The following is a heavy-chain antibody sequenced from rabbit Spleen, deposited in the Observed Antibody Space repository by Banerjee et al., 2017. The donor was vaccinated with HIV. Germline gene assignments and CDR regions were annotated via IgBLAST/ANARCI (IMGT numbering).Heavy chain of an antibody. CDR1: GFSFNSGYD. CDR3: ARDAGTSFSTYGMDL. CDR2: AYAGSSGST. D-gene: IGHD8-1*01. J-gene: IGHJ6*01. V-gene: IGHV1S40*01. Sequence: QSLEESGGGLVKPGASLTLTCKASGFSFNSGYDMCWVRQAPGKGLEWVACAYAGSSGSTYSATWAKGRFTVSKTSSTTVTLQMTSLTAADTATYFRARDAGTSFSTYGMDLWGPGTLVTVS.